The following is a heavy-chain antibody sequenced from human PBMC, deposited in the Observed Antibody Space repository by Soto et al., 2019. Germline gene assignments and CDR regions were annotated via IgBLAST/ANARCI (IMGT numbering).Heavy chain of an antibody. J-gene: IGHJ4*02. V-gene: IGHV2-70*11. D-gene: IGHD6-25*01. CDR2: IDWDDDK. CDR1: GFSLSTSGMC. Sequence: PTLVNPTQTLTLTCTFSGFSLSTSGMCVSWIRQPPGKALEWLARIDWDDDKYYSTSLKTRLTISKDTSKNQVVLTMTNMDPVDTATYYCARGLVAGYYFDYWGQGTLVTVSS. CDR3: ARGLVAGYYFDY.